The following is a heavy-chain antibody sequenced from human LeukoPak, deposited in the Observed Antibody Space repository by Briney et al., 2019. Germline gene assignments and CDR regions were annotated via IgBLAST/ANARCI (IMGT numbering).Heavy chain of an antibody. CDR1: GGSISSYY. D-gene: IGHD4-17*01. J-gene: IGHJ4*02. V-gene: IGHV4-59*12. CDR2: IYHSGST. Sequence: SETLSLTCTVSGGSISSYYWSWIRQPPGKGLEWIGYIYHSGSTYYNPSLKSRVTISVDRSKNQFSLKLSSVTAADTAMYYCARGGDYYFDYWGQGTLVTVSS. CDR3: ARGGDYYFDY.